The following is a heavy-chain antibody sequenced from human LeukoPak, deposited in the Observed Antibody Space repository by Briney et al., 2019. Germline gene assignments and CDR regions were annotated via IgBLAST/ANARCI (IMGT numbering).Heavy chain of an antibody. V-gene: IGHV3-33*01. J-gene: IGHJ3*02. CDR2: IWYDGINK. CDR3: ARAATGTHLLDI. CDR1: GFTFSSYG. Sequence: GGSLGLSCAASGFTFSSYGMHWVRQAPGKGLEWVSVIWYDGINKYYADSVKGRFTISRDNSKNTLYLQMNSLRAEDTAVYHCARAATGTHLLDIWGQGTMVTVSS. D-gene: IGHD1-1*01.